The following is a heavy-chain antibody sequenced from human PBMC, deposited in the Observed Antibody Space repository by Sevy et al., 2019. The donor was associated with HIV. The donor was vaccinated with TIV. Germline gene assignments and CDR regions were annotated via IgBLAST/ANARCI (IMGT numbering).Heavy chain of an antibody. CDR2: IYSDGST. CDR1: GFSVNSNY. J-gene: IGHJ4*02. CDR3: ARGGTIFGLVRHYFDY. D-gene: IGHD3-3*01. Sequence: GGSLRLSCAASGFSVNSNYMTWVRQAPGKGLDWVSIIYSDGSTKYADALKGRLTISSDNSKNTMYLQMNSLRVEDTAVYYCARGGTIFGLVRHYFDYWGQGTLVTVSS. V-gene: IGHV3-66*01.